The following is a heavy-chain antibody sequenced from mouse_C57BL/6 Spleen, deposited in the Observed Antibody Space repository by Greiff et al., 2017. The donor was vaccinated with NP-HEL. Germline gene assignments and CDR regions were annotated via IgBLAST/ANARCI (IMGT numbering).Heavy chain of an antibody. CDR2: INYDGSST. Sequence: DVKLVESEGGLVQPGSSMKLSCTASGFTFSDYYMAWVRQVPEKGLEWVANINYDGSSTYYLDSLKGRFIISRDNAKNILYLQMSSLKSEDTATYYCASAGDSASYAMDYWGQGTSVTVSS. J-gene: IGHJ4*01. D-gene: IGHD3-3*01. CDR1: GFTFSDYY. CDR3: ASAGDSASYAMDY. V-gene: IGHV5-16*01.